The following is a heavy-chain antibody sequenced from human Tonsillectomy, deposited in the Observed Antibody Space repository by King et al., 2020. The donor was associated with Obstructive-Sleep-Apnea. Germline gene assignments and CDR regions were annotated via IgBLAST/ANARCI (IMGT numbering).Heavy chain of an antibody. D-gene: IGHD3-3*01. CDR2: ISSSCTYI. J-gene: IGHJ3*02. CDR1: RFIFSSYS. CDR3: ARSQYYDLPEAAFDI. Sequence: VQLVESGGGLVKPGGSLRLSCAASRFIFSSYSMNWVRQAPGKGLEWVASISSSCTYIYYADSVKGRFTISRDNAKNSLFLQMNSLRAEDTAMYYCARSQYYDLPEAAFDIWGQGTMVTVSS. V-gene: IGHV3-21*01.